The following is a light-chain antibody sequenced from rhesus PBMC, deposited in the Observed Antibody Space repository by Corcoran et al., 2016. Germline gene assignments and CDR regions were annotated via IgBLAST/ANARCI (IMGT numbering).Light chain of an antibody. J-gene: IGKJ2*01. CDR3: QQYSSSPLS. Sequence: DIQMTQSPSSLSASVGDTVTITCRASQSIRNWLAWYQLKPGQAPKLLFNKASRLQRGVPSRFSGGGYGTNSPPTISSLQSEDFATYYCQQYSSSPLSFGQGTKVEIK. V-gene: IGKV1-22*01. CDR2: KAS. CDR1: QSIRNW.